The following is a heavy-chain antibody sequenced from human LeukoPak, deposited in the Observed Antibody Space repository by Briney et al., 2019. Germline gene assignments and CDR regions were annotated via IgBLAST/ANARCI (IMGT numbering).Heavy chain of an antibody. CDR1: GFIFSNCW. D-gene: IGHD4-11*01. Sequence: PGGSVRLSCETSGFIFSNCWMTWVREAPGKGLEWVANIKTDASEKYYADSVKGRFTISRDNAKMSLYLQMNSLRVEDTAVYYCATYSTRNAREFQSWGQGTLVTVSS. V-gene: IGHV3-7*01. CDR2: IKTDASEK. CDR3: ATYSTRNAREFQS. J-gene: IGHJ1*01.